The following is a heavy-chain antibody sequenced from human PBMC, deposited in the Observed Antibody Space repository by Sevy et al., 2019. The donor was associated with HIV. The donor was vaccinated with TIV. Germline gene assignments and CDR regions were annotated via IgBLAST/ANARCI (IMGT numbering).Heavy chain of an antibody. CDR3: AREGCTKPHDY. J-gene: IGHJ4*02. Sequence: GGSLRLSCAASGFTFSKYSMSWIRQTPGKGLEWVSTFSFGCGKINYADSVKGRFTTSRDDSRNPFYLQMNSLRAEDTAIYYCAREGCTKPHDYWGQGTVVTVSS. CDR1: GFTFSKYS. D-gene: IGHD2-8*01. V-gene: IGHV3-23*01. CDR2: FSFGCGKI.